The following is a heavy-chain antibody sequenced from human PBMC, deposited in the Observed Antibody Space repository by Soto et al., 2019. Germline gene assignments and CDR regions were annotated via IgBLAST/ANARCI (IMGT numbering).Heavy chain of an antibody. CDR1: GFTFSDPY. D-gene: IGHD3-10*01. CDR3: TRAPSYYGSGSYH. CDR2: IKSRANGYTT. Sequence: HPGGSLRLSCAASGFTFSDPYMDWVRQAPGKGLEWVGRIKSRANGYTTQYAASVKGRFIISRDDSKNSVYLQMNSLRTEDTAVYYCTRAPSYYGSGSYHWGQGTLVTVSS. V-gene: IGHV3-72*01. J-gene: IGHJ4*02.